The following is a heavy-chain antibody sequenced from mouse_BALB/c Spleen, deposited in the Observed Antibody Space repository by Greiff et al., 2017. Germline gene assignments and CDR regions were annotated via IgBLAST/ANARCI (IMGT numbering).Heavy chain of an antibody. J-gene: IGHJ2*01. Sequence: EVKLVESGPGLVKPSQSLSLTCTVTGYSITSDYAWNWIRQFPGNKLEWMGYISYSGSTSYNPSLKSRISITRDTSKNQFFLQLNSVTTEDTATYYCARCELGRNYFDYWGQGTTLTVSS. CDR1: GYSITSDYA. V-gene: IGHV3-2*02. D-gene: IGHD4-1*01. CDR2: ISYSGST. CDR3: ARCELGRNYFDY.